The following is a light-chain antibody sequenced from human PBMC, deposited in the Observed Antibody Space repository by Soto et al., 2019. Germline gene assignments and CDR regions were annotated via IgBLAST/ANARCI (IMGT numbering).Light chain of an antibody. CDR2: EVS. CDR1: SSDVGHYNY. CDR3: NSYAGSKRV. J-gene: IGLJ1*01. Sequence: QSALTQPPSASGSPGQSVTISCTGTSSDVGHYNYVSWYQHHPGKAPKLMIYEVSKRPSGVPDRFSGSKSGNTASLTVSGLQAEDEADYYCNSYAGSKRVFGTGTKLTVL. V-gene: IGLV2-8*01.